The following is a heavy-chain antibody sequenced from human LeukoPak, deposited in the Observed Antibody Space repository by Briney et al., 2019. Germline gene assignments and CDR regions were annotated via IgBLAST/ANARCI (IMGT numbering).Heavy chain of an antibody. CDR2: ISSSSSTI. CDR1: GFTFSSYS. J-gene: IGHJ4*02. CDR3: ARGDGSGSYYKIDY. D-gene: IGHD3-10*01. Sequence: PGGSLRLSCAASGFTFSSYSMNWVRQAPGKGLEWVSYISSSSSTIYYADSVKGRFTISRDNAKNSLYLQMNSLRAEDTAVYYCARGDGSGSYYKIDYWGQGTLVTVSS. V-gene: IGHV3-48*04.